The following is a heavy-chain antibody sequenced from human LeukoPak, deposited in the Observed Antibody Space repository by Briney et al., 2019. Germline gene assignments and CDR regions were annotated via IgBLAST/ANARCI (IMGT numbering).Heavy chain of an antibody. V-gene: IGHV1-2*02. CDR2: IHPRRGDT. J-gene: IGHJ4*02. CDR3: ARDGDYGTGSYYRGCIDS. D-gene: IGHD3-10*01. Sequence: ASVKVSCKTSGYSFTAYYIHWVRQAPGQGLEWMGWIHPRRGDTNYAQKFQGRVTMTRDTSISTAYLDLSSLRSDDTAVYYCARDGDYGTGSYYRGCIDSWGQGTPVTVSP. CDR1: GYSFTAYY.